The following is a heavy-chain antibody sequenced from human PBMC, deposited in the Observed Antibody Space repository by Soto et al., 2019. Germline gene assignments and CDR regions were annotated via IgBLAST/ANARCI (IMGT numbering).Heavy chain of an antibody. V-gene: IGHV3-23*01. D-gene: IGHD6-19*01. J-gene: IGHJ4*02. CDR2: ISGSGGST. CDR3: AKAAYQWLPTGKGGIYYFDY. CDR1: GFTFSSYA. Sequence: HPGGSLRLSCAASGFTFSSYAMSWVRQAPGKGLEWVSAISGSGGSTYYADSVKGRFTISRDNSKNTLYLQMNSLRAEDTAVYYCAKAAYQWLPTGKGGIYYFDYWGQGTLVTVSS.